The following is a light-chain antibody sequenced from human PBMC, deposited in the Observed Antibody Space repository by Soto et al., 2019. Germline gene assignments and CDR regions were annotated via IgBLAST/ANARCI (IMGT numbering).Light chain of an antibody. CDR2: YDD. CDR1: SSNIGNNA. CDR3: AAWDDSLNGYVV. J-gene: IGLJ2*01. Sequence: QLVLTQPPSVSEAPRQRVTISCSGSSSNIGNNAVNWYQQLPGKAPKLLIYYDDLLPSGVSDRFSGSKSGTSASLAISGLQSEDEADYYCAAWDDSLNGYVVFGGGTKVTVL. V-gene: IGLV1-36*01.